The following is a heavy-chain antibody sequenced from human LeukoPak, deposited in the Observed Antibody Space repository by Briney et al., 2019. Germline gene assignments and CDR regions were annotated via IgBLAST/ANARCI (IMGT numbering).Heavy chain of an antibody. V-gene: IGHV1-18*01. CDR1: GYTFSSYG. Sequence: GASVKVSCRASGYTFSSYGISWVRQAPGQGLEWMGWISGYNGNTNSAQKLQGRVSMTTDTSTSTAYVELRSLRSDDTAVYYCARDRPPDFWSGDYRDAFDIWGQGTMVTVSS. CDR2: ISGYNGNT. CDR3: ARDRPPDFWSGDYRDAFDI. J-gene: IGHJ3*02. D-gene: IGHD3-3*01.